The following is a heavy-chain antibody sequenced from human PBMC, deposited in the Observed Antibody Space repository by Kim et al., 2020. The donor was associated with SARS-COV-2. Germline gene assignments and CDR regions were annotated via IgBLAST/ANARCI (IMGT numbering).Heavy chain of an antibody. CDR3: TTLYGGSSYYYYGMDV. Sequence: APVKGRFTISRDDSKNTLYLQMKSLKTEDTAVYYCTTLYGGSSYYYYGMDVWGQGTTVTVSS. J-gene: IGHJ6*02. D-gene: IGHD2-15*01. V-gene: IGHV3-15*01.